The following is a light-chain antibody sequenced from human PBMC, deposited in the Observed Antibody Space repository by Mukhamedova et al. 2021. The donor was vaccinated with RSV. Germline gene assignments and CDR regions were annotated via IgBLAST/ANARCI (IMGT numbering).Light chain of an antibody. CDR1: SISGS. Sequence: SISGSVNWYQQKAGSAPKLLIYGASTLQTEVPSRFSGSGSGTEFTLTISSLQPDDFATYYCHQTYPMPREFSFGPGTTLDIK. J-gene: IGKJ3*01. CDR2: GAS. CDR3: HQTYPMPREFS. V-gene: IGKV1-39*01.